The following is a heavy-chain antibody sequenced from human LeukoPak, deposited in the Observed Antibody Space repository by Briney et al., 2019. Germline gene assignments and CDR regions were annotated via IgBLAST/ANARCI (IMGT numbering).Heavy chain of an antibody. CDR1: GFTFSTYG. D-gene: IGHD2-15*01. CDR3: AGGPPFLKYFEY. V-gene: IGHV3-23*01. Sequence: GGSLRLSCSASGFTFSTYGMHWFRQAPGKGLEWVSTISVGAEYIFYADSVKGRFTISRDDSNNALYSQMHSLRAEDTALYYCAGGPPFLKYFEYWGQGTLVTVSS. CDR2: ISVGAEYI. J-gene: IGHJ4*02.